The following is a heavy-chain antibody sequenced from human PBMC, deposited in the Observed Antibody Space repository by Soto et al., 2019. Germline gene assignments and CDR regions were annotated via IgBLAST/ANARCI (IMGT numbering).Heavy chain of an antibody. CDR2: INPSGGST. CDR1: GYTFTSYC. D-gene: IGHD4-4*01. J-gene: IGHJ4*02. V-gene: IGHV1-46*01. Sequence: QVQLVQSGAEVKMPRASVKVSCKASGYTFTSYCMHWVRQAPGQGLEWMGIINPSGGSTSYAQKFQGRVTMTRDTSTSTVYMELSSLRSEDTAVYYSARDLPDTVTTGAGSDYWGQGTLVTVSS. CDR3: ARDLPDTVTTGAGSDY.